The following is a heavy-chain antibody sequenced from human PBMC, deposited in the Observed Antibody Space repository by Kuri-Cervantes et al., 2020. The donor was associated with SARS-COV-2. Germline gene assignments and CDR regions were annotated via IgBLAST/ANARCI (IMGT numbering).Heavy chain of an antibody. D-gene: IGHD6-19*01. V-gene: IGHV4-34*01. J-gene: IGHJ6*02. CDR3: ARESGIAVAGHYYYYGMDV. Sequence: SETLSLTCAVYGGSFSGYYWSWIRQPPGKGLEWIGEINHSGSTNYNPSLKSRVTISVDTSKNQFSLKLSSVTAADTAVYYCARESGIAVAGHYYYYGMDVWGQGTTVTVSS. CDR2: INHSGST. CDR1: GGSFSGYY.